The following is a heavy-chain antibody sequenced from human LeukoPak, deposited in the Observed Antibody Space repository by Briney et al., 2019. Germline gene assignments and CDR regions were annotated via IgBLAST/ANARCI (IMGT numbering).Heavy chain of an antibody. CDR3: AKKIDFVNMALVG. CDR2: LGVLQVHT. Sequence: GGSLRLSCVGSGFSIGTYAMYWVRQAPGRGLEWVASLGVLQVHTYHADSVKGRFTISRDTSQNTLYLQMNNLRSDDPALYYCAKKIDFVNMALVGWGQATLVTVS. D-gene: IGHD2-2*01. J-gene: IGHJ4*02. V-gene: IGHV3-23*01. CDR1: GFSIGTYA.